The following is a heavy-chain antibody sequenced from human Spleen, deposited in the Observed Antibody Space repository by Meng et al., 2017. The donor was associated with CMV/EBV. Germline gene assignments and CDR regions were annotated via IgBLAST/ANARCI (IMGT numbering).Heavy chain of an antibody. CDR3: ARLLFLEWLFDP. V-gene: IGHV4-59*12. D-gene: IGHD3-3*01. J-gene: IGHJ5*02. CDR2: IYYSGST. Sequence: SETLSLTCTVSGGSISSYYWSWIRQPPGKGLEWIGYIYYSGSTNYNPSLKSRVTISVGTSKNQFSLKLSSVTAADTAMYYCARLLFLEWLFDPWGQGTLVTVSS. CDR1: GGSISSYY.